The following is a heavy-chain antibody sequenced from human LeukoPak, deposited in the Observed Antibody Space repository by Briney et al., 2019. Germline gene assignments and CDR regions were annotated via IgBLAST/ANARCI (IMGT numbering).Heavy chain of an antibody. J-gene: IGHJ4*02. D-gene: IGHD2-15*01. Sequence: SVKVSCKASGGTFSSYAISWVRQAPGQGLEWMGGIIPIFGTANYAQKFQGRVTITADESTSTAYMEPSSLRSEDTAVYYCARGDLKGYCSGGSCYFDYWGQGTLVTVSS. CDR1: GGTFSSYA. CDR2: IIPIFGTA. CDR3: ARGDLKGYCSGGSCYFDY. V-gene: IGHV1-69*13.